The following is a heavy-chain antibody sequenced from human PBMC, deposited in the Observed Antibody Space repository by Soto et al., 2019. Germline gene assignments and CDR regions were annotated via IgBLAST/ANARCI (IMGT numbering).Heavy chain of an antibody. CDR1: GLSVSSNY. CDR2: IYSSGNI. Sequence: EVQLVETGGDLIQPGGSLRLSCAASGLSVSSNYMSWVRQAPGRELEWVSVIYSSGNIYYRDSVKGRFTISRDNSKNTLYLQMNSLRDEDTAVYYCATGIKAVVRSWYFDLWGRGTLVTVSS. CDR3: ATGIKAVVRSWYFDL. D-gene: IGHD5-18*01. J-gene: IGHJ2*01. V-gene: IGHV3-53*02.